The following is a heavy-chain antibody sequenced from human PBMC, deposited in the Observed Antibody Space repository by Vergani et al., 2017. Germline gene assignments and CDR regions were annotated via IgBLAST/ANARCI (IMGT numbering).Heavy chain of an antibody. CDR2: IIPSFGTA. CDR1: GGTFSSYA. V-gene: IGHV1-69*06. J-gene: IGHJ4*02. D-gene: IGHD1-26*01. CDR3: ARGSNSGSYSDYFDY. Sequence: QVQLVQSGAEVKKPGSSVKVSCKASGGTFSSYAISWVRQAPGQGLEWMGGIIPSFGTANYAQKFQGRVTITADKSTSTAYMELSSLRSEDTAGYYCARGSNSGSYSDYFDYWGQGTLVTVSS.